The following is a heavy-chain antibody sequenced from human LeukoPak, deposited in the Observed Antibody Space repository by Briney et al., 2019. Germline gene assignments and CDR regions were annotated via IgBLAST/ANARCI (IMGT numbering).Heavy chain of an antibody. J-gene: IGHJ4*02. Sequence: GGSLRLSCAASGFTFSSYAMSWVRQAPGKGLEWVSAISGSGGSTYYADSVKGRFTISRDNSKNTLYLQMNSLRAEDTAVYYCAKHYYDSSGYPPDYWGQGTLVTVSS. CDR2: ISGSGGST. CDR3: AKHYYDSSGYPPDY. V-gene: IGHV3-23*01. D-gene: IGHD3-22*01. CDR1: GFTFSSYA.